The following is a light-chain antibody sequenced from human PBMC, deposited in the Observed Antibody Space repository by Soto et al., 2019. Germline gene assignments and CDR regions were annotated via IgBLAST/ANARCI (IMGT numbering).Light chain of an antibody. CDR3: QQYDSYSTA. CDR2: QAS. V-gene: IGKV1-5*03. CDR1: QSISTW. Sequence: DIPMTQSPSTLSASVGDRVIVTCRASQSISTWLAWYQQKPGKAPTLLIYQASILPSGVPSRFSGSGSGREFTLTISSLQPDDRATYYCQQYDSYSTAFGQGTK. J-gene: IGKJ1*01.